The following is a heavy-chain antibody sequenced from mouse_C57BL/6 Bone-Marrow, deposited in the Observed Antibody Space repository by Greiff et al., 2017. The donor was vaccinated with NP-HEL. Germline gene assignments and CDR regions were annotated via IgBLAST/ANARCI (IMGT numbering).Heavy chain of an antibody. CDR2: INPYNGGT. J-gene: IGHJ3*01. Sequence: VQLQQSGPVLVKPGASVKMSCKASGYTFTDYYMNWVKQSHGKSLEWIGVINPYNGGTSYNQKFKGKATLTVDKSSSTAYMELNSLTSEDTAVYYCARFPHCYGRSYRFAYWGQGTLVTVSA. CDR3: ARFPHCYGRSYRFAY. D-gene: IGHD1-1*01. CDR1: GYTFTDYY. V-gene: IGHV1-19*01.